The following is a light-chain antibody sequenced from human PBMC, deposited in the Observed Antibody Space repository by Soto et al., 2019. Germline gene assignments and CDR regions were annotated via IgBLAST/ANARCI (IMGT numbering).Light chain of an antibody. V-gene: IGKV1-17*01. CDR3: RQLHSYPIT. CDR1: QSISNF. CDR2: AAS. Sequence: DFQMTQSPSSLSASVGDRVTITCRASQSISNFLNWYQQKPGKAPKLLINAASSLQSGVPSRFSGSGSGAVFTLTISSLQPEDFATYYCRQLHSYPITFGQGTRLEIK. J-gene: IGKJ5*01.